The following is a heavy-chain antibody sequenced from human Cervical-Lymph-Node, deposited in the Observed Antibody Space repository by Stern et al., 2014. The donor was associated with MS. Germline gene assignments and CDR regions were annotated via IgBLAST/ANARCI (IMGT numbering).Heavy chain of an antibody. Sequence: QVQLVQSGAEVKKPGSSVRVSCKASGGTFANYTISWVRQAPGQGLQLMGEIIPFFDKTTYAQNFPGRLTINADTSTTTGYMELSSLRSADTAIYYCARFSGWGQGTLVIVSS. CDR2: IIPFFDKT. V-gene: IGHV1-69*06. CDR1: GGTFANYT. J-gene: IGHJ4*02. D-gene: IGHD2-8*02. CDR3: ARFSG.